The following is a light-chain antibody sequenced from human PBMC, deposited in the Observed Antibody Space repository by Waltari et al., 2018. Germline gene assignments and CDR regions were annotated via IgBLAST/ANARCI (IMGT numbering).Light chain of an antibody. CDR2: GAS. V-gene: IGKV3-20*01. CDR3: QNHERLPAV. CDR1: QSIGRY. J-gene: IGKJ1*01. Sequence: EIVLTQSPGTLSLSPGERATLSCRASQSIGRYLVWYQQKPGQEPRLLIYGASSRTAGIPDRFSGSGSGTDFSLTISRLEPEDFAVYYCQNHERLPAVFGQGTKVEIK.